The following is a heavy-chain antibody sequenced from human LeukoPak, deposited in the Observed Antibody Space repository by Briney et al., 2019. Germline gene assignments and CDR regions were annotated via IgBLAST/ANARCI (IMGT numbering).Heavy chain of an antibody. CDR2: IYYSGST. V-gene: IGHV4-39*07. D-gene: IGHD4-17*01. J-gene: IGHJ6*04. CDR3: ASTDYGEPRSGMDV. Sequence: PSQTLSLTCTVSGGSISSSSYYWGWIRQPPGKGLEWIGSIYYSGSTYYNPSLKSRVTISVDTSKNQFSLKLSSVTAADTAVYYCASTDYGEPRSGMDVWGKGTTVTVSS. CDR1: GGSISSSSYY.